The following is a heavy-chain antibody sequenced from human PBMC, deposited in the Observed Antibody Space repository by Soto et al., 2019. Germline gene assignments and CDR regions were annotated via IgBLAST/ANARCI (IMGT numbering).Heavy chain of an antibody. V-gene: IGHV4-39*01. J-gene: IGHJ5*02. CDR1: GASISDNTYY. CDR2: ISTSGST. Sequence: SETLSLTCTVSGASISDNTYYWGWFRQPPGKGLEWIGSISTSGSTYSNPSLKSRVTISVDTSKNQLSLKLTSVTAADTAVFYCARLDGDSGNWLDPWGHGTLVTASS. CDR3: ARLDGDSGNWLDP. D-gene: IGHD4-17*01.